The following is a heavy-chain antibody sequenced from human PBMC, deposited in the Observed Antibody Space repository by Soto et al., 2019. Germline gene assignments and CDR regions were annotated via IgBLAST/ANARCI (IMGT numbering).Heavy chain of an antibody. D-gene: IGHD6-19*01. J-gene: IGHJ4*02. CDR2: IAPSDSST. V-gene: IGHV5-10-1*01. CDR1: GYTFTTYR. Sequence: EVQLVQSGAEVKEPGESLRISCEVSGYTFTTYRISWLRQMPGKGLEWMGRIAPSDSSTDYSPSFQGHVTISADNSINTAYLQWTSLRASDTAMYYCASGGSGWSYWGQGTLVTASS. CDR3: ASGGSGWSY.